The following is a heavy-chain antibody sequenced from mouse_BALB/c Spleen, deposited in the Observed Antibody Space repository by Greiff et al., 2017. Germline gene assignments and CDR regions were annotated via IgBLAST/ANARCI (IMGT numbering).Heavy chain of an antibody. CDR1: GFNIKDYY. V-gene: IGHV14-1*02. CDR2: IDPENGNT. J-gene: IGHJ2*01. D-gene: IGHD4-1*02. CDR3: ARANWDYFDY. Sequence: LVESGAELVRPGALVKLSCKASGFNIKDYYMHWVKQRPEQGLEWIGWIDPENGNTIYDPKFQGKASITADTSSNTAYLQLSSLTSEDTAVYYCARANWDYFDYWGQGTTLTVSS.